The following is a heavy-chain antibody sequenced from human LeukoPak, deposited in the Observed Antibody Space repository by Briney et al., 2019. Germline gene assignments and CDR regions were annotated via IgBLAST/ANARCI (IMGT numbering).Heavy chain of an antibody. V-gene: IGHV4-59*01. D-gene: IGHD3-22*01. Sequence: KPSETLSLTCTVSGGSISSYYWSWIRQPPGKGLEWIGYIYYSGSTNYNPSLKSRVTISVDTSKNQFSLKLSSVTAADTAVYYCARFHYYDSWFDPWGQGTLVTVSS. CDR3: ARFHYYDSWFDP. CDR2: IYYSGST. CDR1: GGSISSYY. J-gene: IGHJ5*02.